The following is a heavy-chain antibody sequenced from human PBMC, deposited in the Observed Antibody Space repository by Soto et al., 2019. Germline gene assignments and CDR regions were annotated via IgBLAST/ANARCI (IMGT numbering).Heavy chain of an antibody. Sequence: SVKVSCKASGGKFINYGISWVRQAPGQGPEWMGGIIPMFATPNYAQKFQGRVTITADASTSTAYMELSGLRSEDTAVYYCASGLELRYMEWLFNYWGPGTQVTVS. D-gene: IGHD3-3*01. V-gene: IGHV1-69*13. CDR3: ASGLELRYMEWLFNY. J-gene: IGHJ4*02. CDR1: GGKFINYG. CDR2: IIPMFATP.